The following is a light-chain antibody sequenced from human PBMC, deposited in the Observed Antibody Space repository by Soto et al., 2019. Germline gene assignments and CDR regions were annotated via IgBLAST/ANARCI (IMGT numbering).Light chain of an antibody. CDR1: SRDVGSYNL. J-gene: IGLJ1*01. CDR2: EGT. Sequence: QSVLTQPASVSGSPGQSITISCTGTSRDVGSYNLVSWYQQHPGNAPKLIIYEGTKRPSGVSYRFSGSKSGNTASLTISGLQGEDEGDYHCCSFAGSSTYVFGTGTKVTVL. CDR3: CSFAGSSTYV. V-gene: IGLV2-23*01.